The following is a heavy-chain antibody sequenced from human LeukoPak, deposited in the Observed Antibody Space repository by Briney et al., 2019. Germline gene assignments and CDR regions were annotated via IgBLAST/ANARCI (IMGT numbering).Heavy chain of an antibody. J-gene: IGHJ1*01. V-gene: IGHV4-38-2*02. CDR3: AREVYCGGDCHTPAEYFQH. CDR2: IYHSGST. CDR1: GYSISSGYY. Sequence: SETLSLTCAVSGYSISSGYYWGWIRQPPGKGLEWIGSIYHSGSTYYNPSLKSRVTISVDTSKNQFSLKLSSVTAADTAVYYCAREVYCGGDCHTPAEYFQHWGQGTLVTVSS. D-gene: IGHD2-21*01.